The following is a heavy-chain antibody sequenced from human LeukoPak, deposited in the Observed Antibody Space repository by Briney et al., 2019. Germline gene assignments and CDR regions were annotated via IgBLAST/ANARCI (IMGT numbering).Heavy chain of an antibody. CDR3: ARDFVIAAAGDAFDI. V-gene: IGHV3-7*01. CDR1: GFTFSSYA. Sequence: GGSLRLSCAASGFTFSSYAMSWVRQAPGKGLEWVANIKEDGSEKYYVDSVKGRFTISRDNAKNSLYLQMNSLRAEDTAVYYCARDFVIAAAGDAFDIWGQGTMVTVSS. J-gene: IGHJ3*02. D-gene: IGHD6-13*01. CDR2: IKEDGSEK.